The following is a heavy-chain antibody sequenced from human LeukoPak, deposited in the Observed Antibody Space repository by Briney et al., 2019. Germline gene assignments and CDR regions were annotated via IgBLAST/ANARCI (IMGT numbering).Heavy chain of an antibody. CDR3: ARLGSYGYGYYYGMDV. J-gene: IGHJ6*02. Sequence: PSQTLSLTCAVSGGSISSGGYSRSWVRQPPAKGLEWIGYIHHSGAAYYNPSLKSRVTISLDRSKNQFSLKLSSVTAADTAVYYCARLGSYGYGYYYGMDVWGQGTTVTVSS. V-gene: IGHV4-30-2*01. D-gene: IGHD5-18*01. CDR1: GGSISSGGYS. CDR2: IHHSGAA.